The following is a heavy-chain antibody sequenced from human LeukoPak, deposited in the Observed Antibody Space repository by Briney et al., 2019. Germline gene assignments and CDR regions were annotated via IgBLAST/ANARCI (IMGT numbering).Heavy chain of an antibody. D-gene: IGHD3-22*01. CDR3: ARSGSLYYYDC. CDR1: GFTFSSYW. Sequence: GGSLRLSCAASGFTFSSYWMSWVRQAPGKGLEWVANIKQDGSEKYYVDSVKGRFTISRDNAKNSLYLQMNSLRAEDTAVNYCARSGSLYYYDCWGQGTLVTVSS. CDR2: IKQDGSEK. J-gene: IGHJ4*02. V-gene: IGHV3-7*03.